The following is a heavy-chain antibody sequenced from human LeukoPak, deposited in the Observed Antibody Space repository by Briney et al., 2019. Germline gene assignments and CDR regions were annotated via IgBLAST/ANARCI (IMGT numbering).Heavy chain of an antibody. J-gene: IGHJ4*02. V-gene: IGHV3-23*01. Sequence: GGSLRLSCAASGFTFSSYAMSWVRQAPGKGLEWVSAISGSGGSTYYADSMKGRFTISRDNSKNTLYLQMNSLRAEDTAVYYCANGDLYYYFDYWGQGTLVTVSS. D-gene: IGHD4-17*01. CDR3: ANGDLYYYFDY. CDR2: ISGSGGST. CDR1: GFTFSSYA.